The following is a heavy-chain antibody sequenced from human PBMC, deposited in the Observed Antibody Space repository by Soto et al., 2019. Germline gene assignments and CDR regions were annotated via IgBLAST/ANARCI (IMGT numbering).Heavy chain of an antibody. CDR1: GFTFSNAW. J-gene: IGHJ2*01. CDR3: TTEPRWELLTGL. D-gene: IGHD1-26*01. V-gene: IGHV3-15*07. Sequence: EVQLVESGGGLVKPGGSLRLSCAASGFTFSNAWMNWVRQAPGKGLEWVGRIKSKTDGGTTDYAAPVKGRFTISRDDSKNTRYLQMNSVKTEDTAVYYCTTEPRWELLTGLWGRGSLVTVSS. CDR2: IKSKTDGGTT.